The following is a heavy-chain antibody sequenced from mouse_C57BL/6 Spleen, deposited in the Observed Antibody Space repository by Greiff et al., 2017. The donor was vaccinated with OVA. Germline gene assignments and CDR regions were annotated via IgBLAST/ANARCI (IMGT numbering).Heavy chain of an antibody. CDR2: ISSGGSYT. D-gene: IGHD1-1*01. J-gene: IGHJ2*01. CDR1: GFTFSSYG. Sequence: EVKLQESGGDLVKPGGSLKLSCAASGFTFSSYGMSWVRQTPDKRLEWVATISSGGSYTYYPDSVKGRFTISRDNAKNTLYLQMSSLKSEDTAMYYCARHYGSSYFDYGGQGTTLTVSS. V-gene: IGHV5-6*01. CDR3: ARHYGSSYFDY.